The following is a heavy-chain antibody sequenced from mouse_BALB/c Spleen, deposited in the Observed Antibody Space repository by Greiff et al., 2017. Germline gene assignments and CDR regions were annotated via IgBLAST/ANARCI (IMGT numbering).Heavy chain of an antibody. D-gene: IGHD1-1*01. Sequence: EVQRVESGGDLVKPGGSLKLSCAASGFTFSSYGMSWVRQTPEKRLEWVATISSGGGNTYYPDSVKGRFTISRDNAKNNLYLQMSSLRSEDTALYYCARHYYGSRAWFAYWGEGTLVTVSA. CDR2: ISSGGGNT. CDR1: GFTFSSYG. CDR3: ARHYYGSRAWFAY. V-gene: IGHV5-9-2*01. J-gene: IGHJ3*01.